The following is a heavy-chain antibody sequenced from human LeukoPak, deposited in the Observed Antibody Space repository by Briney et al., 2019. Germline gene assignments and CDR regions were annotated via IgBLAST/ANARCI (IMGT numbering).Heavy chain of an antibody. V-gene: IGHV3-30-3*01. D-gene: IGHD2-2*01. CDR1: GFTFSSYA. Sequence: PGGSLRLSCAASGFTFSSYAMHWVRQAPGKGLGGVAVISYDGINKYYADSVKGRFTISRDNSKNTLYLQMNSLRAEDTAVYYCASGGGYCSSTSCYVSDYWGQGTLVTVSS. J-gene: IGHJ4*02. CDR2: ISYDGINK. CDR3: ASGGGYCSSTSCYVSDY.